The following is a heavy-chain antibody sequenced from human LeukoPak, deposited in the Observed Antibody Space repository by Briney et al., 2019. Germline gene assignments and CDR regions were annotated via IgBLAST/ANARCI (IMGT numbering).Heavy chain of an antibody. CDR3: ARVSNSYFDY. CDR2: IYPGGSNI. Sequence: GGSLEISCKGSGYTFSNYWIGWGRQMPGKGLEWMGIIYPGGSNIRYSPSLQGQVTIPADKSTTTAYLQWSSLKASDTAMYYCARVSNSYFDYWGQGTLVTVSS. D-gene: IGHD4-11*01. V-gene: IGHV5-51*01. CDR1: GYTFSNYW. J-gene: IGHJ4*02.